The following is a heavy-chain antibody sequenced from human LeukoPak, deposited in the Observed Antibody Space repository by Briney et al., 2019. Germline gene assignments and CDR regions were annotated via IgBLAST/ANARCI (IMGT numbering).Heavy chain of an antibody. V-gene: IGHV4-38-2*02. CDR3: ARVEMATIVDY. D-gene: IGHD5-24*01. Sequence: SETLSLTCTVSGYSISSGYYWGWIRQPPGKGLEWIGSIYHSGSTYYNPSLKSRVTISVDTSKNQFSLKLSSVTAADTAVYYCARVEMATIVDYWGQGTLVTVSS. J-gene: IGHJ4*02. CDR1: GYSISSGYY. CDR2: IYHSGST.